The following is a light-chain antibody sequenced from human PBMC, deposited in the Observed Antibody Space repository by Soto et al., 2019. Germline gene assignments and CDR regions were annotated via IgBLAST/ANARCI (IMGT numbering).Light chain of an antibody. Sequence: DIQLTQSPSFLPASVGDRVTITCRASQGISSYLAWYQQKPGKAPKLLIYAASTSQSGVPSRFSGSGSGTEFTLTISSLQPEDFATYYCQQLNSYPPFTFGGGTKVEIK. CDR1: QGISSY. J-gene: IGKJ4*01. CDR2: AAS. CDR3: QQLNSYPPFT. V-gene: IGKV1-9*01.